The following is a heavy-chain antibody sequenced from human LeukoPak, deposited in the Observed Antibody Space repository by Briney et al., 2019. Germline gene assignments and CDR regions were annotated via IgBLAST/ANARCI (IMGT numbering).Heavy chain of an antibody. J-gene: IGHJ4*02. CDR2: IKQDGSEK. D-gene: IGHD2-15*01. CDR3: AREFFGGTCSFDY. Sequence: GGSLRLSCAASGFTFSSYEMNWVRQAPGKGLEWVANIKQDGSEKNYVDSVKGRFTISRDNAKNSLYLQMNSLRADDTAVYYCAREFFGGTCSFDYWGQGTLVTVSS. V-gene: IGHV3-7*01. CDR1: GFTFSSYE.